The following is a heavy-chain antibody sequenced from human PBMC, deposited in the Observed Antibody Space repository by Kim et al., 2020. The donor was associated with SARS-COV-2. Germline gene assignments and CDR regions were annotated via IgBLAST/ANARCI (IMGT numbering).Heavy chain of an antibody. Sequence: GGSLRLSCAASGFTFSSYAMSWVRQAPGKGLEWVSAISGSGGSTYYADSVKGRFTISRDNSKNTLYLQMNSLRAEDTAVYYCARVNSYGPDPGPFDYWGQGTLVTVSS. V-gene: IGHV3-23*01. D-gene: IGHD5-18*01. CDR2: ISGSGGST. CDR1: GFTFSSYA. J-gene: IGHJ4*02. CDR3: ARVNSYGPDPGPFDY.